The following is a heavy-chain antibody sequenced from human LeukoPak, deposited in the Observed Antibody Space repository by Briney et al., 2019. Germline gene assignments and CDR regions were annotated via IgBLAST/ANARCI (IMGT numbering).Heavy chain of an antibody. D-gene: IGHD6-19*01. CDR3: ARDLSSGWYGFDY. J-gene: IGHJ4*02. V-gene: IGHV3-30*02. CDR2: IRYDGSNK. Sequence: PGGSLRLSCAASGFTFSSYGMHWVRQAPGKGLEWVAFIRYDGSNKYYADSVKGRFTISRDNSKNTLYLQMNSLRADDTAVYYCARDLSSGWYGFDYWGQGTLVTVSS. CDR1: GFTFSSYG.